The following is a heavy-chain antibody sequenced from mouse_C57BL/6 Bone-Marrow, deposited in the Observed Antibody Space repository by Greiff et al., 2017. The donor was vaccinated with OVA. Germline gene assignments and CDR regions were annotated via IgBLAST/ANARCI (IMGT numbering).Heavy chain of an antibody. J-gene: IGHJ1*03. CDR1: GYTFTDYY. Sequence: EVQLQQSGPVLVKPGASVQMSCKASGYTFTDYYMNWVKQSHGQSLEWIGVINPYNGGTSYNQKFKGKATLTVDTSSSTAYMELNSLTSEDSAVYYCARRGGYGSSPKYFDVWGTGTTVTVSS. V-gene: IGHV1-19*01. CDR2: INPYNGGT. CDR3: ARRGGYGSSPKYFDV. D-gene: IGHD1-1*01.